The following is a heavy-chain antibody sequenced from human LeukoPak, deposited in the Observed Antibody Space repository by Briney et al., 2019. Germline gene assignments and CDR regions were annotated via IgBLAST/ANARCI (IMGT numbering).Heavy chain of an antibody. J-gene: IGHJ2*01. CDR1: GGSISSGGYY. CDR3: ANLPGQWSGWHFDL. CDR2: IYYSGST. V-gene: IGHV4-31*03. Sequence: PSETLSLTCTVSGGSISSGGYYWSWIRQHPGKGLEWIGYIYYSGSTYYNPSLKSRVTISVDTSKNQFSLKLSSVTAADTAVYYCANLPGQWSGWHFDLWGRGTLVTVSS. D-gene: IGHD3-3*01.